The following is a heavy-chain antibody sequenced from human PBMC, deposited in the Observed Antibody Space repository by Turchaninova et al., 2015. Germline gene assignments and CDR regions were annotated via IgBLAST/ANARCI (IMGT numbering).Heavy chain of an antibody. CDR1: GFTFSTYW. J-gene: IGHJ4*02. V-gene: IGHV3-74*01. D-gene: IGHD6-19*01. CDR2: ITSDGSST. CDR3: AGGWSGIAV. Sequence: EVQLVESGGGLVRPGGSLRLACGASGFTFSTYWMHWVRQVPGKGLVWVSRITSDGSSTTYADSVKGRFTISRDNAKNTLYLQMNSLRADDTAVYYCAGGWSGIAVWGQGTLVTVSS.